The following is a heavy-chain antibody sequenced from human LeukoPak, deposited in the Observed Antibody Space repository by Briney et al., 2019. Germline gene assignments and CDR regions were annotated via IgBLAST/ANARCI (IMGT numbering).Heavy chain of an antibody. CDR1: GFTFSGSA. D-gene: IGHD3-22*01. CDR2: IRSKANSYAT. V-gene: IGHV3-73*01. CDR3: TRHSNYYDSSGYYYLGY. J-gene: IGHJ4*02. Sequence: PGGSLRLSCAASGFTFSGSAMHWFRQASGKGLEWVGRIRSKANSYATAYAASVKGRFTISRDDSKNTAYLQMNSLKTEDTAVYYCTRHSNYYDSSGYYYLGYWGQGTLVTVSS.